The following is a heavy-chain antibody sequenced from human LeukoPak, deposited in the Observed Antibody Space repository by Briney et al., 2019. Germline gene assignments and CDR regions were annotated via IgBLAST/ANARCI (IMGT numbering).Heavy chain of an antibody. J-gene: IGHJ4*02. V-gene: IGHV1-46*01. D-gene: IGHD2-2*01. Sequence: ASVKVSCKASGYTFTSYYMHWLRQAPGQGLEWIGIINPSGGSTSYAQKFQGRVTMTRDTSTSTVYMELSSLRSEDTAVYYCAAPYCSSTSCYEAFDYWGQGTLVTVSS. CDR1: GYTFTSYY. CDR2: INPSGGST. CDR3: AAPYCSSTSCYEAFDY.